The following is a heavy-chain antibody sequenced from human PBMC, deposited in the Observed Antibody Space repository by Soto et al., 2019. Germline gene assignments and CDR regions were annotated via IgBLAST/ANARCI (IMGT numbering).Heavy chain of an antibody. J-gene: IGHJ4*02. Sequence: GGSLRLSCAASGFTFNNYAMNWVRQAPGMGLEWVATISKTGGGTYYADSVKGRFTISRDNSKNTLYLQMSSLRVEDTAVYYCAKDRLAGNFDYWGQGTQVTVSS. CDR1: GFTFNNYA. V-gene: IGHV3-23*01. CDR3: AKDRLAGNFDY. CDR2: ISKTGGGT.